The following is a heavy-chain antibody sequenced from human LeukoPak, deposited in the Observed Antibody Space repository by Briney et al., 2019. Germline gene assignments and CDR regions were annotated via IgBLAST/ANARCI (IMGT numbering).Heavy chain of an antibody. D-gene: IGHD4-23*01. V-gene: IGHV4-59*01. J-gene: IGHJ3*02. CDR3: ARVYGGNSQGAFDI. CDR2: IYYGGST. Sequence: PSETLSLTCTVSGGSISSYYWSWIRQPPGKGLEWIGYIYYGGSTNYNPSLKSRVTISVDTSKNQFSLKLSSVTAADTAVYYCARVYGGNSQGAFDIWGQGTMVTVSS. CDR1: GGSISSYY.